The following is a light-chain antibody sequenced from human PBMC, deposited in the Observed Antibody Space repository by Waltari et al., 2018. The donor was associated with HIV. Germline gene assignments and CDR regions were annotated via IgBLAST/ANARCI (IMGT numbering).Light chain of an antibody. J-gene: IGLJ1*01. CDR2: EVS. CDR3: CSYATSSTSLYV. CDR1: SSDVGNYNL. V-gene: IGLV2-23*02. Sequence: QSALTQPASVSGSPGQSITISCIGTSSDVGNYNLVSWYQQHPGKAPKLMIYEVSKWPSGVSNRFSGSKSGNTASLTISGLQADDEADYYCCSYATSSTSLYVFGTGTKVTVL.